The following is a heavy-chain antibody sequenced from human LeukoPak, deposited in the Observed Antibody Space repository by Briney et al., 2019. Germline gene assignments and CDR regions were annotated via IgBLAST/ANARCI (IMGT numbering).Heavy chain of an antibody. J-gene: IGHJ4*02. CDR1: GFTFSSYA. D-gene: IGHD5-24*01. V-gene: IGHV3-66*01. CDR2: IYSGGST. Sequence: PGGSLRLSCAASGFTFSSYAMHWDRQAPGKGLEWVSVIYSGGSTYYADSVKGRFTISRDNSKNTLYLQMNSLRAEDTAVYYCARDLRGDGYNNLGYWGQGTLVTVSS. CDR3: ARDLRGDGYNNLGY.